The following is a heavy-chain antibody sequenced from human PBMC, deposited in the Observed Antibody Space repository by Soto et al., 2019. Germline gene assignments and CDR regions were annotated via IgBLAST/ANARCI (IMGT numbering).Heavy chain of an antibody. CDR2: INGYNGNT. CDR3: ARISSVSFCWLPDV. Sequence: LEVSCPASSLTLSNNSMCCVHPDNGQGLEGMGWINGYNGNTKYAQQIQGRVTLTTDTSTSTAYMDLRSLKSDDTDVYYCARISSVSFCWLPDVWGQGTLVKGSS. J-gene: IGHJ4*02. CDR1: SLTLSNNS. D-gene: IGHD2-2*01. V-gene: IGHV1-18*04.